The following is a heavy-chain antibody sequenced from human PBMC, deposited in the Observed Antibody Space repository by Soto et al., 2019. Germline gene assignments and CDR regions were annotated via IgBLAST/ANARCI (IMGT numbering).Heavy chain of an antibody. CDR1: GGSFSGYY. D-gene: IGHD3-3*01. CDR2: INHSGST. V-gene: IGHV4-34*01. Sequence: TSETLSLTCAVYGGSFSGYYWSWIRQPPGKGLEWIGEINHSGSTNYNPSLKSRVTISVDTSKNQFSLKLSSVTAADTAVYYCARGQTLLRFLEWLPPGEFDYWGQGTLVTVSS. CDR3: ARGQTLLRFLEWLPPGEFDY. J-gene: IGHJ4*02.